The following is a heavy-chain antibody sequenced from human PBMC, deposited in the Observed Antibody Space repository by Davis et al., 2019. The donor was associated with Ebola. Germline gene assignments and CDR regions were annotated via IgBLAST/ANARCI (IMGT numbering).Heavy chain of an antibody. V-gene: IGHV1-69*04. D-gene: IGHD2-21*02. CDR3: ARDLFVVVTAIRGFDY. CDR1: GGTFSSYA. J-gene: IGHJ4*02. Sequence: SVKVSCKASGGTFSSYAISWVRQAPGQGLEWMGRIIPILGIANYAQKFQGRVTITADKSTNTAYMELSSLRSEDTAVYYCARDLFVVVTAIRGFDYWGQGTLVTVSS. CDR2: IIPILGIA.